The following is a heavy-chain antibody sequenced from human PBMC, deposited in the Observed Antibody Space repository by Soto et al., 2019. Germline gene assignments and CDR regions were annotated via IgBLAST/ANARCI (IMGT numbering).Heavy chain of an antibody. J-gene: IGHJ6*02. Sequence: PVASLKISGKVSGFSFANYWINWVRQMPGKGLEWMGRIDPSESYSNYSPSFQGHVTISADKSINTAYLQWSSLKASDTAMYYCWGEGFGMDVWGQGSRVTVSS. CDR1: GFSFANYW. D-gene: IGHD3-16*01. CDR3: WGEGFGMDV. CDR2: IDPSESYS. V-gene: IGHV5-10-1*01.